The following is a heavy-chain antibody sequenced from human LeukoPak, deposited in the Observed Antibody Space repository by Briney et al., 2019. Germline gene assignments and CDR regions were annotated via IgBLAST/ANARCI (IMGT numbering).Heavy chain of an antibody. V-gene: IGHV3-23*01. CDR1: GFTFSSYA. Sequence: GGSLRLSCAASGFTFSSYAMSWVRQAPGKGLEWVSAISGSGGSTYYADSVKGRFTISRDNSKNTLYLQMNSLRAEDTAVYYCANPIIAARGYYYMDVWGKGTTVTVSS. D-gene: IGHD6-6*01. CDR2: ISGSGGST. CDR3: ANPIIAARGYYYMDV. J-gene: IGHJ6*03.